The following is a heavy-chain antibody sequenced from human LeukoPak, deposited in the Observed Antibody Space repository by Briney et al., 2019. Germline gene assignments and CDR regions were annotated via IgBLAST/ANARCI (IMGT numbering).Heavy chain of an antibody. D-gene: IGHD4-17*01. Sequence: SETLSLTCTVSGGSISSSSYYWGWIRQPPGKGLEWIGRIYTSGTTHYNPSLKSRVTMSVDTSKNQFSLKLSSVTAADTAVYYCARLSTVTTSFDYWGQGTLVTVSS. CDR2: IYTSGTT. J-gene: IGHJ4*02. CDR1: GGSISSSSYY. V-gene: IGHV4-39*07. CDR3: ARLSTVTTSFDY.